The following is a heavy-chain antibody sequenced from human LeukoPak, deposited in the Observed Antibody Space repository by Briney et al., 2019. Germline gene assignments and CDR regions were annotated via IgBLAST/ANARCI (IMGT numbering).Heavy chain of an antibody. V-gene: IGHV3-30-3*01. J-gene: IGHJ4*02. CDR2: ISYDGSNK. CDR3: ARARFGYNRGPFDY. CDR1: GFTFSNYA. D-gene: IGHD5-24*01. Sequence: PGGSLRLSCAASGFTFSNYAIHWVRQAPGKGLEWVAFISYDGSNKQYADSVKGRFTISRDNYKNTLYLKMNSLRPEDTAVYYCARARFGYNRGPFDYWGQGILVTVSS.